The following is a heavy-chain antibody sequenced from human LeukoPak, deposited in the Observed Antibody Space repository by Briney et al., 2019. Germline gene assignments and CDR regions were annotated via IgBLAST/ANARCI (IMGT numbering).Heavy chain of an antibody. D-gene: IGHD4-17*01. Sequence: SETLSLTCTVSGGSISSYYCNWIRQPAGKGLEWIGRIYMSGSTNYNPSLKSRVTISVDKSKNQFSLKLSSVTAADTAVYYCASAHYGDYVSDYWGQGTLVTVSS. J-gene: IGHJ4*02. CDR3: ASAHYGDYVSDY. V-gene: IGHV4-4*07. CDR1: GGSISSYY. CDR2: IYMSGST.